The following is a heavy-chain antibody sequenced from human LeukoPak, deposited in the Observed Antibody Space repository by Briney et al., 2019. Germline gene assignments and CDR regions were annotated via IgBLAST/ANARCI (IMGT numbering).Heavy chain of an antibody. D-gene: IGHD2-21*01. CDR1: GFDFGAYE. J-gene: IGHJ5*02. CDR3: ARVGTGIPRGGFDP. Sequence: GGSLRLSCAASGFDFGAYEMNWVCQAPGKGLEWVAHAAYDGINIHYGESVKGRFTASRDNSKNTVYLQMNSLTTEDTAFYYCARVGTGIPRGGFDPWGQGTLVTVSS. V-gene: IGHV3-30*03. CDR2: AAYDGINI.